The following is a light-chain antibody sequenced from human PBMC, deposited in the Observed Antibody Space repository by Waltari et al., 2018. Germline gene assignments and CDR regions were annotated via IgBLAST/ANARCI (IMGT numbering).Light chain of an antibody. CDR1: QGISSA. CDR3: QQFNSYPLT. CDR2: DAS. Sequence: AIQLTQSPSSLSASVGHRVTITCRASQGISSALAWYRQKPGKAPKLLIYDASNLESGVPSRFSGSGSGTDFTLTISSLQPEDFATYHCQQFNSYPLTFGGGTKVEIK. J-gene: IGKJ4*01. V-gene: IGKV1-13*02.